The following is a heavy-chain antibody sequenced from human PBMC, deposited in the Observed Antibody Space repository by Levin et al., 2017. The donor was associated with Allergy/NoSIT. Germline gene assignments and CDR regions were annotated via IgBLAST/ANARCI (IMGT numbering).Heavy chain of an antibody. CDR3: AREDGSTFDF. CDR1: GGSISGGDYH. Sequence: PSETLSLTCTVSGGSISGGDYHWTWIRQHPEKGLEWIGYIYYSGSTFYNPSLKSRLMISVDTSKNQFSLNVSSVTAADTAVYYCAREDGSTFDFWGQGALVTVAS. D-gene: IGHD2-2*03. J-gene: IGHJ4*02. CDR2: IYYSGST. V-gene: IGHV4-31*03.